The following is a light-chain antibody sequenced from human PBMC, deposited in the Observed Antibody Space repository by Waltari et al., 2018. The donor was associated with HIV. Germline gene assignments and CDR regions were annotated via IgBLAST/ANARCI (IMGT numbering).Light chain of an antibody. CDR3: LTYVSDSGTWK. J-gene: IGLJ3*02. CDR2: DVS. V-gene: IGLV2-23*02. Sequence: QSPLTQPASVSGNPGQSVTITCTGTNIAVGNYNLVSGYQQHPGKAPKLLIYDVSKRPSGVSSRFSGSKSGYWASLTISGLLTEDESYYYCLTYVSDSGTWKFGGGTYLTV. CDR1: NIAVGNYNL.